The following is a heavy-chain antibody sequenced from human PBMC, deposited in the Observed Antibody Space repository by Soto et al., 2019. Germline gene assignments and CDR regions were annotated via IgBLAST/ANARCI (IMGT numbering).Heavy chain of an antibody. CDR3: ARTDCTNGVCQEFDY. V-gene: IGHV3-48*02. D-gene: IGHD2-8*01. CDR1: GFTFSSYS. Sequence: PGGSLRLSCAASGFTFSSYSMNWVRQAPGKVLEWVSYISSSSSTIYYADSVKGRFTISRDNAKNSLYLQMNSLRDEDTAVYYCARTDCTNGVCQEFDYWGQGTLVTVSS. J-gene: IGHJ4*02. CDR2: ISSSSSTI.